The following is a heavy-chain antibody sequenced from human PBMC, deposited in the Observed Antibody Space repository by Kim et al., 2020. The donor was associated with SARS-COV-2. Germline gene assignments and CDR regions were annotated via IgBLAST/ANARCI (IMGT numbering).Heavy chain of an antibody. V-gene: IGHV3-11*05. J-gene: IGHJ4*02. D-gene: IGHD2-15*01. Sequence: GGSLRLSCAASGFTFSDYYMSWIRQAPGKGLEWVSYISSSSSYTNYADSVKGRFTISRDHAKNSLSLQMNSLRAEDTAVYYCARGTDCSGGSCYFRNDYYFDYWGQGTLVTVSS. CDR1: GFTFSDYY. CDR2: ISSSSSYT. CDR3: ARGTDCSGGSCYFRNDYYFDY.